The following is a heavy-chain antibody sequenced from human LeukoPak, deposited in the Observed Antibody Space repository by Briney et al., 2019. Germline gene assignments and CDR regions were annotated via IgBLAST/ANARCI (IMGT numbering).Heavy chain of an antibody. J-gene: IGHJ4*02. D-gene: IGHD3-22*01. Sequence: GGSLRLSCAASRFTFSSYGMHWVRQAPGKGLEWVAVIWYDGSNKYYADSVKGRFTISRDNSKNTLYLQMNSLRAEDTAVYYCARDCPSYDSSGYYYGALDYWGQGTLVTVSS. V-gene: IGHV3-33*01. CDR3: ARDCPSYDSSGYYYGALDY. CDR2: IWYDGSNK. CDR1: RFTFSSYG.